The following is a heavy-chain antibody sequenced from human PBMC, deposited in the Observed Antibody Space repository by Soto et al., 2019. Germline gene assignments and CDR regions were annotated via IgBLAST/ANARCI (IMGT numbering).Heavy chain of an antibody. V-gene: IGHV3-49*03. D-gene: IGHD6-25*01. J-gene: IGHJ4*02. CDR1: GFTFGDFA. CDR2: IRSKAYGGTT. CDR3: AREAKRSTGYSSDTTFDY. Sequence: PGGSLRLSCAVSGFTFGDFAMSWFRQAPGKGLEWVALIRSKAYGGTTKYAASVKDRFTISRDDSKNIAYLQMNSLETEDTAVYYCAREAKRSTGYSSDTTFDYWGQGT.